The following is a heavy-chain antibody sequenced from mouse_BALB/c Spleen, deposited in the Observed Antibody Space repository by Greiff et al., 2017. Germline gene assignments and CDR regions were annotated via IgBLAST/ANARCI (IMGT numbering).Heavy chain of an antibody. J-gene: IGHJ2*01. CDR3: ARGGGLRRHFDY. CDR2: INPSTGYT. D-gene: IGHD2-2*01. V-gene: IGHV1-7*01. CDR1: GYTFTSYW. Sequence: VQLQQSGAELAKPGASVKMSCKASGYTFTSYWMHWVKQRPGQGLEWIGYINPSTGYTEYNQKFKDKATLTADKSSSTAYMQLSSLTSEDSAVYYCARGGGLRRHFDYWGQGTTLTVSS.